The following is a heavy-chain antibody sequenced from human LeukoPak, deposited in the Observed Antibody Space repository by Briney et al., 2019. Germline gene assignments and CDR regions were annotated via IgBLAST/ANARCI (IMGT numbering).Heavy chain of an antibody. J-gene: IGHJ4*02. CDR1: GFTLSDYY. D-gene: IGHD5-12*01. CDR2: ISTTSSYT. Sequence: PGGSLRLSCAASGFTLSDYYMSWIRQAPGKGLEWVSYISTTSSYTNYADSVKGRFTISRDNANNSLYLQMNTLRAEDTAVYYCARSNIVAKSTVDYWGQGTLVTVSS. CDR3: ARSNIVAKSTVDY. V-gene: IGHV3-11*03.